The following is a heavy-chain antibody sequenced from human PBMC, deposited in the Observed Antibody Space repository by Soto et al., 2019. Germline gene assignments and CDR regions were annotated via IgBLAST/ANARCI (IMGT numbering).Heavy chain of an antibody. Sequence: QLQLQESGPGLVKPSETLSLTCIVSGGSITRNNHYWGWIRQSPGKGLEWIGRILYSGSTNYNPSLKSRVNLSVETSKVQLSLKMSSVTAADTALYYCARLGSSGWYQGSYFDYWGQGTLVTVSS. J-gene: IGHJ4*02. D-gene: IGHD6-19*01. CDR1: GGSITRNNHY. V-gene: IGHV4-39*01. CDR3: ARLGSSGWYQGSYFDY. CDR2: ILYSGST.